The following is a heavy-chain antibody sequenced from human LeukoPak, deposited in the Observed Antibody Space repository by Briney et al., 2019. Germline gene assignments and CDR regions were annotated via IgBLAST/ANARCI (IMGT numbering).Heavy chain of an antibody. CDR3: ARDPGRLYFDY. CDR1: GFTFSSYS. D-gene: IGHD6-25*01. Sequence: GGSLRLSCAASGFTFSSYSMNWVRQAPGKGLEWVSYISSSSSTIYYADSVKGRFTISRDNAKNSLYLQTNSLRAEDTAVYYCARDPGRLYFDYWGQGTLVTVSS. J-gene: IGHJ4*02. CDR2: ISSSSSTI. V-gene: IGHV3-48*01.